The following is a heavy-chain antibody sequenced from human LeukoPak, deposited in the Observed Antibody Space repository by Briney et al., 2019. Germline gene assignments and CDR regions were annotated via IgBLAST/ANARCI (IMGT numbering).Heavy chain of an antibody. D-gene: IGHD6-19*01. CDR2: ISYDGTNK. V-gene: IGHV3-30*18. CDR3: VKEVGIAVAGISFFDH. Sequence: PGRSLRLSCVGSGFIFSNYGMHWVRQAPGKGLEWVAVISYDGTNKFYEDSVKGRFTISRDSSKNTLYLQMNSLRAEDMAMYYCVKEVGIAVAGISFFDHWGQGTLVTVSS. CDR1: GFIFSNYG. J-gene: IGHJ4*02.